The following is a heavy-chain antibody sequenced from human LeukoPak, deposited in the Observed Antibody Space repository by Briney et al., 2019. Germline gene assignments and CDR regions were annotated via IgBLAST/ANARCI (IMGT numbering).Heavy chain of an antibody. CDR3: ARSLPAGYSSSWYEAPSDY. J-gene: IGHJ4*02. CDR1: GYTFTGYY. D-gene: IGHD6-13*01. CDR2: INPNSGGT. Sequence: ASVKVSCKASGYTFTGYYTHWVRQAPGQGLEWMGWINPNSGGTNYAQKFQGRVTMTRDTSISTAYMELSRLRSDDTAVYYCARSLPAGYSSSWYEAPSDYWGQGTLVTVSS. V-gene: IGHV1-2*02.